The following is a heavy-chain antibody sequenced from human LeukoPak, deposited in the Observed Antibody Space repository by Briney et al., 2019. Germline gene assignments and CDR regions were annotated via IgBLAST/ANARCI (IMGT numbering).Heavy chain of an antibody. J-gene: IGHJ4*02. CDR1: GFTFGSYG. V-gene: IGHV3-30*18. CDR2: MSYDGNSK. D-gene: IGHD4-17*01. Sequence: GGSLRLSCAASGFTFGSYGMHWVRQAPGKGLEWVAFMSYDGNSKFYADSVMGRFTISRDNSKNTLYLQMNSLGAEDTAVYYCAKDADYGDYAAGYWGQGTLVTVSS. CDR3: AKDADYGDYAAGY.